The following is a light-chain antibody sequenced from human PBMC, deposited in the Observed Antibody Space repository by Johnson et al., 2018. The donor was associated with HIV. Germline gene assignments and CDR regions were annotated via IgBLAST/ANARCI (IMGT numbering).Light chain of an antibody. J-gene: IGLJ1*01. CDR2: DNN. Sequence: QSVLTQPPSVSAAPGQKVTISCSGSSCDIGNNYVSWHQKFTGAAPKVLIYDNNKRPSGIPDRFSGSKSGTSATLGITGLQTGAEADYYCGTWDSSLGYVFGTGTKVTVL. V-gene: IGLV1-51*01. CDR1: SCDIGNNY. CDR3: GTWDSSLGYV.